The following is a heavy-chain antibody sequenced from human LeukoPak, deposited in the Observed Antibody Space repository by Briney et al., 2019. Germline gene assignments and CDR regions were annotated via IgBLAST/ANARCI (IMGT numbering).Heavy chain of an antibody. Sequence: ASVKVSYKASGYTFTSYDINWVRQATGQGLEWMGWMNPNSGNTGYAQKFQGRVTVTRNTSISTAYMELSSLRSEDTAVYYCARATKNPNYYGSGLGYRPLGYWGQGTLVTIS. V-gene: IGHV1-8*01. CDR2: MNPNSGNT. CDR3: ARATKNPNYYGSGLGYRPLGY. J-gene: IGHJ4*02. D-gene: IGHD3-10*01. CDR1: GYTFTSYD.